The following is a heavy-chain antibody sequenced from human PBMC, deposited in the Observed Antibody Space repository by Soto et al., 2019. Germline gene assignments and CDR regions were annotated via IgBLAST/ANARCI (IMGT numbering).Heavy chain of an antibody. D-gene: IGHD4-17*01. J-gene: IGHJ6*02. CDR2: IYYSGST. V-gene: IGHV4-30-4*01. Sequence: QVQLQESGPGLVKPSQTLSLTCTVSGGSISSGDYYWSWIRQPPGKGLEWIGYIYYSGSTYYNPSLKSRVTISVDTAKNQFSLKLSSVTAADTAVYYCARARDYGDTTTRHYCYGMDVWGQGTTVTVSS. CDR3: ARARDYGDTTTRHYCYGMDV. CDR1: GGSISSGDYY.